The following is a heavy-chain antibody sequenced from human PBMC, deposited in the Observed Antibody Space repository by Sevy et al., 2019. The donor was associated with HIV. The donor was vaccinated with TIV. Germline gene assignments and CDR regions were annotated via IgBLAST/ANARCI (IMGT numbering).Heavy chain of an antibody. CDR1: GYSITSGFY. CDR2: IFHRGST. CDR3: VRRRGFGPGTLYYFDY. J-gene: IGHJ4*02. V-gene: IGHV4-38-2*02. D-gene: IGHD3-10*01. Sequence: SETLSLTCNVSGYSITSGFYWGWIRQPPGEGLEWIGNIFHRGSTYYNPSLRSRVTISVDTSNNHFSLKLSSVTAADTAMYYCVRRRGFGPGTLYYFDYWGQGTPVTVSS.